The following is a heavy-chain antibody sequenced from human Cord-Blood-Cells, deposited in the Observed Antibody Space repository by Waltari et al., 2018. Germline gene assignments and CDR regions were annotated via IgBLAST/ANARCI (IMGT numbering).Heavy chain of an antibody. CDR3: ARDEGPNSYSIAAAGTQSGYFDL. D-gene: IGHD6-13*01. J-gene: IGHJ2*01. V-gene: IGHV4-38-2*02. CDR2: IYHSGST. CDR1: GYSISSGYY. Sequence: QVQLQESGPGLVKPSETLSLTCAVSGYSISSGYYWGWIRQPPGKGLEWIGSIYHSGSTYYNPSLKSRVTISVDTSKNQFSLKLSSVTAADTAVYYCARDEGPNSYSIAAAGTQSGYFDLWGRGTLVTVSS.